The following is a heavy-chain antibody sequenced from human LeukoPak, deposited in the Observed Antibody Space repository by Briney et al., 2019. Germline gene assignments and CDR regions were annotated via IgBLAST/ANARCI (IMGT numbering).Heavy chain of an antibody. D-gene: IGHD1-26*01. V-gene: IGHV3-74*01. CDR2: INTGGSST. CDR3: ARDYPVIVGATTDYFDY. Sequence: GGSLRLSCAASGFTFSSYWMHWVRQVPGKGLVWVSRINTGGSSTSYADSVKGRFTISRDNAKNTLYLQMNSLRAEDTAVYYCARDYPVIVGATTDYFDYWGQGTLVTVSS. CDR1: GFTFSSYW. J-gene: IGHJ4*02.